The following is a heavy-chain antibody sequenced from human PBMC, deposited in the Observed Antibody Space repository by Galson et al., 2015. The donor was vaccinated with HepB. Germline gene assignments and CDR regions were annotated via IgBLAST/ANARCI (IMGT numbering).Heavy chain of an antibody. CDR3: ARSRVRGAYQYYYGMDV. D-gene: IGHD3-10*01. CDR1: GFIFSSYG. V-gene: IGHV3-33*01. CDR2: IWFDGSNK. Sequence: SLRLSCAASGFIFSSYGMHWARQAPGKGLEWLAVIWFDGSNKYYADSVRGRFTISRDNSKNTLYLQMNSLRAEDTAVYYCARSRVRGAYQYYYGMDVWGQGTTVTVS. J-gene: IGHJ6*02.